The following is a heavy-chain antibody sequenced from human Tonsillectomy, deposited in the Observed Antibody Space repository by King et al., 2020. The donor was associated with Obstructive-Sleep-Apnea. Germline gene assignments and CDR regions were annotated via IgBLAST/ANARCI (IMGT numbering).Heavy chain of an antibody. D-gene: IGHD6-13*01. Sequence: VQLQQWGAGLLKPSETLSLTCAVYGGSFSDYYWSWFRQSPGKGLEWIGEISHSGSTNYNPSLKSRVTMSVDTSKNQFSLKLNSVTAADTAVYYCARGFRSSWYSYWAQGFLVTVSS. CDR3: ARGFRSSWYSY. CDR1: GGSFSDYY. J-gene: IGHJ4*02. V-gene: IGHV4-34*01. CDR2: ISHSGST.